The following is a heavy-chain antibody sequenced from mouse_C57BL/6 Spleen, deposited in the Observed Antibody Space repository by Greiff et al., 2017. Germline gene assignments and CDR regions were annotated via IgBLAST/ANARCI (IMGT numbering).Heavy chain of an antibody. CDR3: ARQTDYGSSYWYFDV. CDR2: ISNGGGST. J-gene: IGHJ1*03. D-gene: IGHD1-1*01. V-gene: IGHV5-12*01. CDR1: GFTFSDYY. Sequence: EVHLVESGGGLVQPGGSLKLSCAASGFTFSDYYMYWVRQTPEKRLEWVAYISNGGGSTYYPDTVKGRFTISRDNAKNTLYLQMSRLKSEDTAMYYCARQTDYGSSYWYFDVWGTGTTVTVSS.